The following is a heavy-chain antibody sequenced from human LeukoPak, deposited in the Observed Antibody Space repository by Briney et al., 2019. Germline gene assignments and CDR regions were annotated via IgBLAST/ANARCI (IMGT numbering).Heavy chain of an antibody. Sequence: SETLSLTCTVSGGSISSYYWSWIRQPAGKGLEWIGRIYTSGSTNYNPSLKSRVTMSVDTSKNQFSLKLSSVTAADTAVYYCAKAGSITMIQRLYYFDYWGQGTLVTVSS. J-gene: IGHJ4*02. D-gene: IGHD3-22*01. CDR2: IYTSGST. CDR1: GGSISSYY. V-gene: IGHV4-4*07. CDR3: AKAGSITMIQRLYYFDY.